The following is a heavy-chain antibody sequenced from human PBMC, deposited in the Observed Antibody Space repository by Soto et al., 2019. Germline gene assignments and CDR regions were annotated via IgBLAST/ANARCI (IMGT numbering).Heavy chain of an antibody. J-gene: IGHJ4*02. CDR1: GFTFSSYG. Sequence: QVQLVESGGGVVQPGRSLRLSCAASGFTFSSYGMHWVRQAPGKGLEWVAVISDDGSNKYYADSVKGRFTISRDNSKNTLYLQMHSLRAEGTAVYYCAKEWVYDSSGWSFDYWGQGTLVTVSS. CDR3: AKEWVYDSSGWSFDY. D-gene: IGHD3-22*01. CDR2: ISDDGSNK. V-gene: IGHV3-30*18.